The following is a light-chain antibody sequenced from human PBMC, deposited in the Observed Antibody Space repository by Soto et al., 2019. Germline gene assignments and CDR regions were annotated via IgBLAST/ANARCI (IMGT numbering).Light chain of an antibody. V-gene: IGKV3-15*01. CDR3: QQGDSWPLT. J-gene: IGKJ2*01. CDR1: QSITSE. Sequence: EIVMTQSPATLSVSPGERATLSCRASQSITSELAWYQQKPGQPPRLLVYGATTRATGVPARFTGTESGSEFTLTISGLQSEDFAVYYCQQGDSWPLTFGQGTRVEI. CDR2: GAT.